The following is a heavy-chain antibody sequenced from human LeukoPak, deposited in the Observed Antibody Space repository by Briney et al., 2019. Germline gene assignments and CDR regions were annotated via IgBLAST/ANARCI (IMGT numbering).Heavy chain of an antibody. D-gene: IGHD3-10*01. J-gene: IGHJ4*02. CDR2: ISNSGDFI. Sequence: GGSLRLSCAASGFMFSDEYMSWIRQAPGKGLEWVSYISNSGDFIAYADSVRGRFTVSRDNAKNSLFVQMNSLRAEDTALYYCARARGAGPGAHFDYWGQGALVVVSS. V-gene: IGHV3-11*01. CDR1: GFMFSDEY. CDR3: ARARGAGPGAHFDY.